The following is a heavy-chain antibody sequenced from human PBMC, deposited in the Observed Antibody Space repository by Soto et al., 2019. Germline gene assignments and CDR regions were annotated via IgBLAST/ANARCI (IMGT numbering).Heavy chain of an antibody. J-gene: IGHJ3*02. CDR3: ARDHGYCSSTSCYALYAFNI. CDR1: GGSISSGGYY. V-gene: IGHV4-31*03. CDR2: IYYSGST. D-gene: IGHD2-2*01. Sequence: SETLSLTCTVSGGSISSGGYYLSWIRQHPGKGLEWIGYIYYSGSTYYNPSLKSRVTISVDTSKNQFSLKLSSVTAADTAVYYCARDHGYCSSTSCYALYAFNIWGQGKMVTVSS.